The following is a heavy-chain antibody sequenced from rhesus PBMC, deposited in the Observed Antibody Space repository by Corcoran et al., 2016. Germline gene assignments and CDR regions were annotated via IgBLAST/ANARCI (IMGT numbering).Heavy chain of an antibody. Sequence: QVQLQESGPGLVKPSETLSLTCAVSGGSITDSLYWTWIRQAPGKGLEWIGNIYGNFPSTYSPPSLQSRLPISKATSKNQFFLRLESVTAADTAVYYCATRMTINAGEDVWGRGLLVTVFS. CDR3: ATRMTINAGEDV. J-gene: IGHJ5-2*02. CDR2: IYGNFPST. CDR1: GGSITDSLY. V-gene: IGHV4S9*01. D-gene: IGHD3-9*01.